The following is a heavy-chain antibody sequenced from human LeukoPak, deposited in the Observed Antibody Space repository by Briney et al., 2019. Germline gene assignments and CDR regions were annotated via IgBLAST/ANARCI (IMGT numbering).Heavy chain of an antibody. D-gene: IGHD4-11*01. CDR2: IYSGRST. CDR3: AAPTPDYDAFDI. V-gene: IGHV3-53*01. J-gene: IGHJ3*02. CDR1: GFTVSSNY. Sequence: GGSLRLSCAASGFTVSSNYMSWVRQAPGKGLEWVSVIYSGRSTYYADSVKGRFTISRDNSKNTLYLQMNSLRAEDTAVYYCAAPTPDYDAFDIWGQGTMVTVSS.